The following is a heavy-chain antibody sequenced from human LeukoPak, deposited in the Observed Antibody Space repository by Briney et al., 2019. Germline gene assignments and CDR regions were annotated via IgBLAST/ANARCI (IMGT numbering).Heavy chain of an antibody. CDR2: ISAYNGNT. D-gene: IGHD6-13*01. J-gene: IGHJ3*02. Sequence: GASVKVSCKASGYTFTSYGISWVRQAPGQGLEWMGWISAYNGNTNYAQMLQSRATMTTDTSTSTAYMELRSLRSDDTAVYYCARFGFSSSWYADAFDIWGQGTMVTVSS. V-gene: IGHV1-18*01. CDR3: ARFGFSSSWYADAFDI. CDR1: GYTFTSYG.